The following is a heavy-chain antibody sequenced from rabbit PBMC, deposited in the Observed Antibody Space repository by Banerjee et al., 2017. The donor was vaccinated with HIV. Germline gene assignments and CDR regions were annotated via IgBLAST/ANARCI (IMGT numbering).Heavy chain of an antibody. CDR2: IDTTNGAT. CDR3: AREDLVVGFNL. V-gene: IGHV1S40*01. CDR1: GFSFTTTYY. D-gene: IGHD4-2*01. J-gene: IGHJ4*01. Sequence: QSLEESGGGLVQPEGSLTLTCTASGFSFTTTYYMCWVRQAPGKGLEWIGCIDTTNGATYYATWAKGRFTVSKTSSTTVTLQMTSLTAADTATYFCAREDLVVGFNLWGPGTLVTVS.